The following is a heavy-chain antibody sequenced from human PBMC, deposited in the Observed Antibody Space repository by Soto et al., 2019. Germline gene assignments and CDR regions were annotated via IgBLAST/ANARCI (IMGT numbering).Heavy chain of an antibody. CDR3: ATQCSSTSCYQDWFDP. D-gene: IGHD2-2*01. Sequence: ASVKVSCKVSGYTLTELSMHWVRQAPGKGLEWMGGFDPEDGETIYAQKFQGRVTMTEDTSTDIAYMELSSLRSEDTAVYYCATQCSSTSCYQDWFDPWGQGTLVTVSS. CDR2: FDPEDGET. V-gene: IGHV1-24*01. CDR1: GYTLTELS. J-gene: IGHJ5*02.